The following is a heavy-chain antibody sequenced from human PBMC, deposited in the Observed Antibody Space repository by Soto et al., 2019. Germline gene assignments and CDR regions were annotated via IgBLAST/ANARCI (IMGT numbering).Heavy chain of an antibody. J-gene: IGHJ4*02. D-gene: IGHD6-13*01. V-gene: IGHV1-3*01. CDR3: SSREYYFDY. CDR2: INAGNGNT. Sequence: ASVKVSCKASGYTFTSYAMHWVRQAPGQRLEWMGWINAGNGNTKYSQKFQGRVTITRDTSASTAYMDPVDTATYYCAHTLDSSREYYFDYWGQGTLVTVS. CDR1: GYTFTSYA.